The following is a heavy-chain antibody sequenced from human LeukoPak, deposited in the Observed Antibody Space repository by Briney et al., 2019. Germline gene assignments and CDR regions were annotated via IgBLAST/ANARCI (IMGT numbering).Heavy chain of an antibody. CDR2: IDGTTTNI. CDR3: ARRLAY. J-gene: IGHJ4*02. V-gene: IGHV3-48*01. Sequence: GGSLRLSCEASGFTFSSYGMNWVRQAPGKGLEWVSYIDGTTTNIHYADSVRGRFTISRDNAKNTLFLQMTSLRAADTAVYYCARRLAYWGQGTRVTISS. CDR1: GFTFSSYG.